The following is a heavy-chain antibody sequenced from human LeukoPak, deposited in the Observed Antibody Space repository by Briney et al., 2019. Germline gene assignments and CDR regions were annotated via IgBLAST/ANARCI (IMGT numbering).Heavy chain of an antibody. V-gene: IGHV1-69*04. CDR1: GGTFSSYA. CDR3: AREGMRLYYYGMGV. Sequence: SVKVSCKASGGTFSSYAISWVRQAPGQGLEWMGRIIPILGIANYAQKFQGRVTITADKSTSTAYMELSSLGSEDTAVYYCAREGMRLYYYGMGVWGQGTTVTVSS. J-gene: IGHJ6*02. CDR2: IIPILGIA.